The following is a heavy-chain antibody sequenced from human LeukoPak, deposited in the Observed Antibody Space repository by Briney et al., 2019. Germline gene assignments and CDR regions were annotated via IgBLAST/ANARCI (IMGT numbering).Heavy chain of an antibody. J-gene: IGHJ3*02. V-gene: IGHV4-59*12. Sequence: SETLSLTCTVSGGSISSYYWSWIRQPPGKGLEWIGYIYYSGITNYNPSLKSRVTISVDKSKNQFSLKLSSVTAADTAVYYCARVTLGYCSGGSCYPSVNAFDIWGQRTMVTVSS. CDR3: ARVTLGYCSGGSCYPSVNAFDI. CDR2: IYYSGIT. D-gene: IGHD2-15*01. CDR1: GGSISSYY.